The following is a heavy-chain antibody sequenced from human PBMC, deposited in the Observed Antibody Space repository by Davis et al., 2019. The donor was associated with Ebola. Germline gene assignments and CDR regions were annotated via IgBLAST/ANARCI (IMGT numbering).Heavy chain of an antibody. J-gene: IGHJ5*02. D-gene: IGHD3-3*01. CDR3: ARDGGRFLEWRNWFDP. V-gene: IGHV1-69*13. CDR2: IIPIFGTA. CDR1: GGTFSSSA. Sequence: SVKVSCKASGGTFSSSAIIWVRQAPGQGLEWMGGIIPIFGTANYAQKFQGRVTITADESTSTAYMELSSLRSEDTAVYYCARDGGRFLEWRNWFDPWGQGTLVTVSS.